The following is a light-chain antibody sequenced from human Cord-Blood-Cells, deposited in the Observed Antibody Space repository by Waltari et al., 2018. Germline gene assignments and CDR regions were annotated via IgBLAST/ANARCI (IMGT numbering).Light chain of an antibody. Sequence: DIQMTQSPSSLSASVGDRVTITCRASQSISSYLNWYQQKPWKAPKLLIYAASSLQSGVPSRFSGSGSGTDFTLTISSLQPEDFATYYCQQSYSTPLTFGGGTKVEI. CDR2: AAS. CDR3: QQSYSTPLT. V-gene: IGKV1-39*01. J-gene: IGKJ4*01. CDR1: QSISSY.